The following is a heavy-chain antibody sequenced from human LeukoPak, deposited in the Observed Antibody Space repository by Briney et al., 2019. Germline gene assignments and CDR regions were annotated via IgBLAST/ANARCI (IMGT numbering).Heavy chain of an antibody. Sequence: PSETLSLTCTVSGGSISSSSYYWGWIRQPPGKGLEWIGSIYYSGSTYYNPSLKSRVTISVDTSKNQFSLKLSSVTAADTAVYYCARDQSYSGTFDPWGQGTLVTVSS. J-gene: IGHJ5*02. CDR2: IYYSGST. D-gene: IGHD3-10*01. V-gene: IGHV4-39*07. CDR1: GGSISSSSYY. CDR3: ARDQSYSGTFDP.